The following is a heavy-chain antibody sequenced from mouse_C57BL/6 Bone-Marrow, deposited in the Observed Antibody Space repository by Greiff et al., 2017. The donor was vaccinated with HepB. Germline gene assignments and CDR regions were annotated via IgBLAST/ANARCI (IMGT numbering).Heavy chain of an antibody. CDR2: ISNLAYSI. V-gene: IGHV5-15*01. J-gene: IGHJ1*03. CDR3: ARHSSGHGWYFDV. CDR1: GFTFSDYG. Sequence: EVMLVESGGGLVQPGGSLKLSCAASGFTFSDYGMAWVRQAPRKGPEWVAFISNLAYSIYYADTVTGRFTISRENAKNTLYLEMSSLRSEDTAMYYCARHSSGHGWYFDVWGTGTTVTVSS. D-gene: IGHD3-2*02.